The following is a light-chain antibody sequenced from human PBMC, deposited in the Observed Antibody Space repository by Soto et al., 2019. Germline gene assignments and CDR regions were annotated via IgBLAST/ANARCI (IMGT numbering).Light chain of an antibody. Sequence: DIQMTQSPSTLSATAGDRVTITCRASQSISSWLAWYQHKPGKAPKLLIYDASSLESGVPSRFSGSGSGTEFTLTISSLQPDDFATYYCQKYNSYLWTFGQGTKVDIK. CDR3: QKYNSYLWT. CDR1: QSISSW. CDR2: DAS. J-gene: IGKJ1*01. V-gene: IGKV1-5*01.